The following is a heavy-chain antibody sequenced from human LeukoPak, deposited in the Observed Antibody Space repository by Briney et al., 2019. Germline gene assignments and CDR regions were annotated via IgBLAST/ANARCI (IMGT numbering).Heavy chain of an antibody. CDR3: ATGGSGTTHYYYMNV. V-gene: IGHV3-23*01. CDR2: IIGSDGST. CDR1: RFTLTSHA. D-gene: IGHD3-10*01. J-gene: IGHJ6*03. Sequence: GRSLRPSCAHFRFTLTSHAMTWVRQPPGKGLEWVSGIIGSDGSTYYADSVKGRFTISRDNSKNTLYLQMYSLRVEDTAVYYCATGGSGTTHYYYMNVWGKGTTVTVS.